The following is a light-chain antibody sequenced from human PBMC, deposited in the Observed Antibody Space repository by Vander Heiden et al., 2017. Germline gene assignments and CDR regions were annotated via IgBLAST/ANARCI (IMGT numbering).Light chain of an antibody. Sequence: QSALTQPASVSVSPGQSITISCPGTSSDVGGYNDVCWYQQHPGKAPNLMIYEVSKRPAGVSNRFSGSKSGNTASLTISGLQAEDEADYYCSSYTSSSTLVFGGGTKLTVL. CDR3: SSYTSSSTLV. CDR2: EVS. V-gene: IGLV2-14*01. CDR1: SSDVGGYND. J-gene: IGLJ2*01.